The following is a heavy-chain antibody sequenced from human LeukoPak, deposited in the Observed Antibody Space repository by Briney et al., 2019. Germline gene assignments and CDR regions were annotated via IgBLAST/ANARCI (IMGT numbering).Heavy chain of an antibody. Sequence: GGSLRLSCAASGFSVSTNYLTWVRQAPGQGLEFVSLIYSGGSTHYADSVRGRFIISRDNSKNTVYLQMNSLRAEDTAVYFCARDNLEMTTIGDAFDIWGQGTMVTVSP. CDR2: IYSGGST. D-gene: IGHD5-24*01. V-gene: IGHV3-66*01. CDR1: GFSVSTNY. CDR3: ARDNLEMTTIGDAFDI. J-gene: IGHJ3*02.